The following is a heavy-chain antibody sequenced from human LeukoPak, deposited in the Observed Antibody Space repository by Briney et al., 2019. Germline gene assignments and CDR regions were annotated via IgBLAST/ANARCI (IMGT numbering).Heavy chain of an antibody. CDR1: GITLSSYD. CDR3: GKDRGVWAFDI. J-gene: IGHJ3*02. CDR2: ISYDGSNK. Sequence: GGSLRLSCAASGITLSSYDMHWVRQAPGKALEWVAVISYDGSNKDYADSVKGRFTISRDNSKNTLDLQMNSLRAEDTAVYYCGKDRGVWAFDIWGQGTMVTVSS. D-gene: IGHD3-16*01. V-gene: IGHV3-30-3*01.